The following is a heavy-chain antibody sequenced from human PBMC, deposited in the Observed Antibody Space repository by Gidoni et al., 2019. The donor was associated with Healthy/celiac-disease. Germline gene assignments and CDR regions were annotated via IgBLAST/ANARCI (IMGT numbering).Heavy chain of an antibody. CDR2: INHSGST. Sequence: QVQLQPWGAGLLKPSETLSLTCAVYGGSFIGYYGCWIRKPPGTGLEWIGEINHSGSTNYNPSLKSRVTISVDTSKNQFSLKLSDVTAADTAVYYCARGYYSGCHLDYWGQGTLVTVSS. D-gene: IGHD5-12*01. CDR1: GGSFIGYY. V-gene: IGHV4-34*01. CDR3: ARGYYSGCHLDY. J-gene: IGHJ4*02.